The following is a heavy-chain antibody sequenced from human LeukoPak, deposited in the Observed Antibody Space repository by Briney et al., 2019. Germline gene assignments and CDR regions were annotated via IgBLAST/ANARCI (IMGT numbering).Heavy chain of an antibody. CDR2: SYPGDSGT. V-gene: IGHV5-51*01. D-gene: IGHD6-19*01. Sequence: GESLKISCKGSGYSFTSYWIGWVRQMPGKGLEWVGISYPGDSGTRYSPSFQGQVTISADKSISTAYLQWSSLKASDTAMYYCARQPRAVARNYYFDYWGQGTLVTVSS. CDR3: ARQPRAVARNYYFDY. J-gene: IGHJ4*02. CDR1: GYSFTSYW.